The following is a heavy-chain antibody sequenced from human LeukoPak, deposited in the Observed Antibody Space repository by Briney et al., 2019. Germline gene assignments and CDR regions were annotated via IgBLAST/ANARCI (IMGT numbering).Heavy chain of an antibody. CDR1: GYTFTNYS. D-gene: IGHD3-16*01. CDR3: ARHRGGAIGYEFFYYIDV. CDR2: IDPDDSQT. Sequence: GESLRLSCKGSGYTFTNYSIGWGRQMPGKGLEWMGFIDPDDSQTKYSPSFQGQVTISADKSIYTIYVQWESLKASDTAVYFCARHRGGAIGYEFFYYIDVWGKGTTVIVS. J-gene: IGHJ6*03. V-gene: IGHV5-51*01.